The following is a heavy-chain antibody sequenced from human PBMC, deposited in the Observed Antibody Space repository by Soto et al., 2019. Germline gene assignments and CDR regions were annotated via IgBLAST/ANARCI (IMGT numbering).Heavy chain of an antibody. CDR2: IIPLFGKA. V-gene: IGHV1-69*13. Sequence: SSVKVSCKASGGIFISYAITWVRQAPGQGLEWMGGIIPLFGKAQYAQTLQGRVTISADEVTTTVYMEVSNLRSEDTAVYYCARHSDPVSQYYHRYGMDVWGQGTTVTVSS. D-gene: IGHD2-15*01. J-gene: IGHJ6*01. CDR3: ARHSDPVSQYYHRYGMDV. CDR1: GGIFISYA.